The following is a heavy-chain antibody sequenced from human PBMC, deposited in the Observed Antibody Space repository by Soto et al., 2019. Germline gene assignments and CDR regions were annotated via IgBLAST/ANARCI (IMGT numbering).Heavy chain of an antibody. D-gene: IGHD3-10*01. CDR1: GVSISSSNW. CDR2: IYHSGST. Sequence: SETLSLTCAVSGVSISSSNWWSWVRQPPGKGLEWIGEIYHSGSTNYNPSLKSRVTISVDKSKNQFSLKLTSVTAADTAVYYCAGDRYGSGTTFDYWGQGTLVTVSS. V-gene: IGHV4-4*02. J-gene: IGHJ4*02. CDR3: AGDRYGSGTTFDY.